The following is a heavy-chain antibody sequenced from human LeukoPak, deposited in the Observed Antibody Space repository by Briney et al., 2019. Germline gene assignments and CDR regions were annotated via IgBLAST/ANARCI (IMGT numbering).Heavy chain of an antibody. V-gene: IGHV3-20*04. CDR1: GFTFDDYG. D-gene: IGHD2-15*01. J-gene: IGHJ4*02. CDR2: INWNGGST. CDR3: SRDLLLADNGGSSAHDY. Sequence: GGSLRLSCAASGFTFDDYGMSWVRQGPGKGLEWVSGINWNGGSTGYADSVKGRFTISRDNAKNSLYLQMNSLRDEDTAVYYCSRDLLLADNGGSSAHDYWGQGTLVTVSS.